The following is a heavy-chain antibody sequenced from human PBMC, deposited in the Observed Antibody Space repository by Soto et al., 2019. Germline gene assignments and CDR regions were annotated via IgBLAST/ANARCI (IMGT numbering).Heavy chain of an antibody. V-gene: IGHV5-51*01. D-gene: IGHD3-3*01. J-gene: IGHJ6*02. CDR2: IYPGDSDT. CDR1: GYSFTSYW. CDR3: ARHAQSITIFGVVIPQRYYYYGMDV. Sequence: PGESLKISCKGSGYSFTSYWIGWVRQMPGKGLEWMGIIYPGDSDTRYSPSFQGQVTISADKSISTAYLQWSSLKASDTAMYYCARHAQSITIFGVVIPQRYYYYGMDVWGQGTTVTVSS.